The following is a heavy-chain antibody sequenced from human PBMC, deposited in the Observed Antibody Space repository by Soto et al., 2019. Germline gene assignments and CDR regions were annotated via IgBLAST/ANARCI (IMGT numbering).Heavy chain of an antibody. CDR3: ARDLAAVPRAFDY. J-gene: IGHJ4*02. CDR2: VYYTGTT. V-gene: IGHV4-59*01. Sequence: PSETLSLTCTASGGSISSYLYIWVRQPPGKGLEWIGSVYYTGTTDYNPSLKSRVTISVDTSKTQFSLNLRSVTAADTAVYYCARDLAAVPRAFDYWGRGTLVTVSS. D-gene: IGHD6-13*01. CDR1: GGSISSYL.